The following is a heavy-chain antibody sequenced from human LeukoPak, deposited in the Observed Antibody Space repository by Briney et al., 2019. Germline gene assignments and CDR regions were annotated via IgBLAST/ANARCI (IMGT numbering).Heavy chain of an antibody. J-gene: IGHJ4*02. CDR1: GFTFSSYW. D-gene: IGHD3-22*01. CDR2: IKQGGSEK. V-gene: IGHV3-7*01. Sequence: GGSLRLSCAASGFTFSSYWMSWVRQAPGKGLEWVANIKQGGSEKYYVDSVKGRFTISRDNAKNSLYLQMNSLRAEDTAVYYCAREEDTYYYDSSGYDDYWGQGTLVTVSS. CDR3: AREEDTYYYDSSGYDDY.